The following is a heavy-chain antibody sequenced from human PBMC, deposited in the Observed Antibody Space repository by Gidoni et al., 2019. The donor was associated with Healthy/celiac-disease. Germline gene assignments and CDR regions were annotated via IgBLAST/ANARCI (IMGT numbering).Heavy chain of an antibody. CDR3: ARLKYYYDSSGYSIIDY. J-gene: IGHJ4*02. CDR2: IDWDDDK. D-gene: IGHD3-22*01. V-gene: IGHV2-70*01. CDR1: GFSLSTSGMC. Sequence: QVTLRESGPALVKPTQTLTLTCTFSGFSLSTSGMCVSWIRQPPGKALEWLALIDWDDDKYYSTSLKTRLTISKDTSKNQEVLTMTNMDPVDTATYYCARLKYYYDSSGYSIIDYWGQGTLVTVSS.